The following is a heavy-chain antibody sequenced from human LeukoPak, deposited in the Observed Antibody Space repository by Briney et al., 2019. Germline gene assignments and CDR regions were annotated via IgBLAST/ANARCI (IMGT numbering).Heavy chain of an antibody. CDR3: ARSPYYDILTGSRGTFDY. D-gene: IGHD3-9*01. CDR1: GFSFSTSGVG. Sequence: SGPTLVKPTQTLTLTCTFTGFSFSTSGVGVGWIRQPPGEALEWLAVIYWDEDKRHRPSLKSRLTITKDTSKNQVVLTMTNMDPVDTATYYCARSPYYDILTGSRGTFDYWGRGILVTVSS. V-gene: IGHV2-5*02. J-gene: IGHJ4*02. CDR2: IYWDEDK.